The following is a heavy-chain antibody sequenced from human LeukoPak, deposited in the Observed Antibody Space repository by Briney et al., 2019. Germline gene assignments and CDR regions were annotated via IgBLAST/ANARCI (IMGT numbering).Heavy chain of an antibody. CDR1: GFTFSSYW. V-gene: IGHV3-74*01. J-gene: IGHJ4*02. D-gene: IGHD3-10*01. CDR3: ATNYYGSGPDH. Sequence: GGSLRLSCAASGFTFSSYWMHWVRQAPGKGLVWVLRIKSDGSSTTYADSVKGRFTISRDNAKNTLYLQMNSLRAEDTAVYYCATNYYGSGPDHWGQGTLVTVSS. CDR2: IKSDGSST.